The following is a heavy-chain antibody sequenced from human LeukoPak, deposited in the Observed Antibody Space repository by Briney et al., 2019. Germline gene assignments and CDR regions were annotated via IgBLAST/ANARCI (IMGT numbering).Heavy chain of an antibody. CDR2: IYYSGTT. CDR3: TRENDYGDYRTYYFDY. Sequence: SETLSLTCTVSGGSISSYYWSWIRQPPGKGLEWIGYIYYSGTTNYNPSLKSRVTISVDTSKNQFSLKLSSVTAGDTGVYYCTRENDYGDYRTYYFDYWGQGTLVTVSS. D-gene: IGHD4-17*01. V-gene: IGHV4-59*01. CDR1: GGSISSYY. J-gene: IGHJ4*02.